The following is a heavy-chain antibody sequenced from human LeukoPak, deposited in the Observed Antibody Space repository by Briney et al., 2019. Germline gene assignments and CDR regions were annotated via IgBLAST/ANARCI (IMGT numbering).Heavy chain of an antibody. Sequence: ASVKVSCKASGYTFTGYYMHWVRQAPGQGLEWMGWINPNSGGTNYAQKFQGRVTMTRDTSISTAYMELSRLRSDDTAVYYCARKRNRGGYNSAFDYWGQGTLVTVSS. V-gene: IGHV1-2*02. CDR1: GYTFTGYY. D-gene: IGHD5-24*01. CDR2: INPNSGGT. J-gene: IGHJ4*02. CDR3: ARKRNRGGYNSAFDY.